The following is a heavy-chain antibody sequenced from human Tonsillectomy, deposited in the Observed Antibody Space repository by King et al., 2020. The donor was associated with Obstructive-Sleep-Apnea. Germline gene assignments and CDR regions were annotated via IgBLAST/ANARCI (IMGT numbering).Heavy chain of an antibody. V-gene: IGHV4-4*02. J-gene: IGHJ4*02. Sequence: QLQESGPGLVKPSGTLSLTCAVSGGSISTSNWWSWVRQPPGKGLEWIGEIYHSGNTNYSPSLKSRVAISVDKSKNQFSLNLSSVTAADMAVYYCARGGYNFAQRFHDCWGQGTLVTVSS. CDR3: ARGGYNFAQRFHDC. CDR1: GGSISTSNW. D-gene: IGHD1-1*01. CDR2: IYHSGNT.